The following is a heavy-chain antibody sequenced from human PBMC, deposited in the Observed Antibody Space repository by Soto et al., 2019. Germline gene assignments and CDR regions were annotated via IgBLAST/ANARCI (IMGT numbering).Heavy chain of an antibody. V-gene: IGHV5-51*01. Sequence: PGESLKISCKGSGYSFTSYWIGWVRQMPGKGLEWMGIIYPGDSDTRYSPSFQGQVTISADKSISTAYLQWSSLKASDTAMYYCERQFGIVGAMGAFDIWGQGIMVTVS. CDR2: IYPGDSDT. CDR1: GYSFTSYW. J-gene: IGHJ3*02. D-gene: IGHD1-26*01. CDR3: ERQFGIVGAMGAFDI.